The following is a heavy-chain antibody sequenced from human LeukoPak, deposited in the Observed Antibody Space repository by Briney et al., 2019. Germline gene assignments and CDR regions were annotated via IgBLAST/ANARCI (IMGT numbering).Heavy chain of an antibody. CDR3: ARDSSVAAAGDDAFDI. D-gene: IGHD6-13*01. V-gene: IGHV3-11*01. CDR2: ISSSGSTI. CDR1: GFTFSYYY. Sequence: PGRCLGLSCASSGFTFSYYYMSWIRQAPGKGLEWVSYISSSGSTIYYADSVKGRFTISRDNAKNSLYLQMNSLRAEDTAVYYCARDSSVAAAGDDAFDIWGQGTMVTVSS. J-gene: IGHJ3*02.